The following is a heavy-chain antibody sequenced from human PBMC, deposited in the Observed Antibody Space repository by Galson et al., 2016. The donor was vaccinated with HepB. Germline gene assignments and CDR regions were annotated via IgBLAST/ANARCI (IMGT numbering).Heavy chain of an antibody. V-gene: IGHV2-26*01. CDR2: TFFNDEK. D-gene: IGHD3-10*01. CDR3: ARLERGSGNWAFDP. CDR1: GLSLSEVIMG. J-gene: IGHJ5*02. Sequence: PALVKPTHTLTLTCTVSGLSLSEVIMGVSWIRQPPGKALEWLAHTFFNDEKSTVTSLKNRLSIFRDTSKRQVVLTLTDVDPADTATYFCARLERGSGNWAFDPWGQGTLVTVSS.